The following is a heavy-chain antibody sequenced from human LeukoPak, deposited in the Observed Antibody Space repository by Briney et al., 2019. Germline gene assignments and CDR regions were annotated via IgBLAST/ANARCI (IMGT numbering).Heavy chain of an antibody. V-gene: IGHV3-30*04. CDR2: ISYDGTDK. J-gene: IGHJ3*02. D-gene: IGHD2-8*01. CDR1: GFNFNTYA. CDR3: ARGHGSNSAFDI. Sequence: PAGSLTLSCAASGFNFNTYAMHWVRQAPGKGLEWVGVISYDGTDKYYADSVKGRCTISRDNSKNTLFLQTNILGPGGTAVYYCARGHGSNSAFDIWGRGTMVTVSS.